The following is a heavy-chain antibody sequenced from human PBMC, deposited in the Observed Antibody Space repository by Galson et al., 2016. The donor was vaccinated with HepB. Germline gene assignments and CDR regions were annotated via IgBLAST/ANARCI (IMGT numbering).Heavy chain of an antibody. J-gene: IGHJ4*02. Sequence: SLRLSCAESGFPFDTYAMAWVRQAPGKGLEWVSSITRNSHFRSYADSVRARFSISRDNAKNSVYLQMNSLRAEDTAVYYCAAENIREAYHAGPFESWGQGSLVTVSS. CDR1: GFPFDTYA. D-gene: IGHD2/OR15-2a*01. V-gene: IGHV3-21*06. CDR2: ITRNSHFR. CDR3: AAENIREAYHAGPFES.